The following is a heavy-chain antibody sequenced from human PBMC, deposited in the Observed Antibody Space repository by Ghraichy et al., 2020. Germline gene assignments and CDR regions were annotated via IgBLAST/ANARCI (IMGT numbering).Heavy chain of an antibody. CDR2: ISAYNGNT. CDR1: GYTFTSYG. D-gene: IGHD3-3*01. J-gene: IGHJ6*02. CDR3: ASSTLGGAFYDFWSGSQVGSNYGMDV. Sequence: ASVKVSCKASGYTFTSYGISWVRQAPGQGLEWMGWISAYNGNTNYAQKLQGRVTMTTDTSTSTAYMELRSLRSDDTAVYYCASSTLGGAFYDFWSGSQVGSNYGMDVWGQGTTVTVSS. V-gene: IGHV1-18*04.